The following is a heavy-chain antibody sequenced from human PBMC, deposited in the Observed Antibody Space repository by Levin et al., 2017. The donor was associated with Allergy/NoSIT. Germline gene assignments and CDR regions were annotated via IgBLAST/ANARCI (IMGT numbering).Heavy chain of an antibody. V-gene: IGHV1-2*02. Sequence: ASVKVSCKASGYTFTGYYIHWVRQAPGQGLEWMGWINPNSGGTNYAQKFQGRVTMTRDTSISTAYMELSRLRSDDTAVYYCARASFEYSGSWSPFDYWGQGTLVTVSS. CDR2: INPNSGGT. CDR3: ARASFEYSGSWSPFDY. CDR1: GYTFTGYY. D-gene: IGHD6-13*01. J-gene: IGHJ4*02.